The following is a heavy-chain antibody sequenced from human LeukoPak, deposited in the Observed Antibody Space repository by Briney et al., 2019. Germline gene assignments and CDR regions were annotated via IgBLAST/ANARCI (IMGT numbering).Heavy chain of an antibody. CDR1: GYTFTNYD. CDR2: MNPNSGDT. J-gene: IGHJ5*02. CDR3: ARDYGGNSGWFDP. Sequence: ASVKVSCKASGYTFTNYDINWVRQATGQGLEWMGWMNPNSGDTGYAQKFQDRGTMTRNTSISTAYMELSSLRSEDTAVYYCARDYGGNSGWFDPWGQGTLVTVSS. V-gene: IGHV1-8*01. D-gene: IGHD4-23*01.